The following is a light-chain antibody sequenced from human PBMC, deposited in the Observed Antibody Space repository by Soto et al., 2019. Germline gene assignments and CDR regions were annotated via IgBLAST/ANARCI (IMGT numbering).Light chain of an antibody. CDR3: QQYGSSPSIT. J-gene: IGKJ5*01. CDR1: QSVTSNH. V-gene: IGKV3-20*01. Sequence: EIVLTQSPGTLSLSPGEGATLSCRASQSVTSNHLSWYQQKPGQAPRLLIYGASSRATGIPDRFIGSGSGTDFTLIISKLEPEDFAVYYCQQYGSSPSITFGQGTRLEIK. CDR2: GAS.